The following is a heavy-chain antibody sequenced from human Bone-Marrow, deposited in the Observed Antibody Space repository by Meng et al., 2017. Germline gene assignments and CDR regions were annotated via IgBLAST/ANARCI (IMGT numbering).Heavy chain of an antibody. CDR3: ARGGAGEYYYDSSGYYSALDI. CDR2: INPNSGST. J-gene: IGHJ3*02. D-gene: IGHD3-22*01. Sequence: ASVKVSCKASGYTFTGYYMRWVRQAPGQGLEWMGRINPNSGSTNYAQKFQGRVTMTRDTSMSTAYMELSRLRSDEKAVYYCARGGAGEYYYDSSGYYSALDIWGQGTMVTVSS. V-gene: IGHV1-2*06. CDR1: GYTFTGYY.